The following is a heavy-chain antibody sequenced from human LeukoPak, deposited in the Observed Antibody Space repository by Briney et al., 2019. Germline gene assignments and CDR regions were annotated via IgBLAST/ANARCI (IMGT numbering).Heavy chain of an antibody. CDR1: GYTFTSYY. J-gene: IGHJ4*02. CDR2: VNPSGGST. V-gene: IGHV1-46*01. D-gene: IGHD3-22*01. CDR3: ARGGYYYDSSGYYYGGYFDY. Sequence: ASVKVSCKASGYTFTSYYMRWVRQAPGQGLEWMGIVNPSGGSTSYAQKFQGRVTMTRDTSTSTVYMELSSLRSEDTAVYYCARGGYYYDSSGYYYGGYFDYWGQGTLVTVSS.